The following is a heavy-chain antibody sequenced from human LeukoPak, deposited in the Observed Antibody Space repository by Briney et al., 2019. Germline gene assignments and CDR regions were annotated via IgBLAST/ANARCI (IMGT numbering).Heavy chain of an antibody. CDR3: ARWSFGAHSSSAFDY. CDR1: GASMSSFC. CDR2: ICTSGTT. D-gene: IGHD6-19*01. V-gene: IGHV4-4*07. Sequence: SETLSLTCTVSGASMSSFCWSWIRQPAGKRLEWVGRICTSGTTNYNPSLKSRVTMSVDTSKKQFSLKLRSVSAADTAVYYCARWSFGAHSSSAFDYWGRGTLVTVS. J-gene: IGHJ4*02.